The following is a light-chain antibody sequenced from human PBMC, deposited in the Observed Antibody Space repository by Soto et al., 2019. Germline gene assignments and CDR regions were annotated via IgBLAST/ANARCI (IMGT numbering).Light chain of an antibody. CDR2: DAS. V-gene: IGKV1-5*01. CDR1: QTTNNW. J-gene: IGKJ1*01. CDR3: QQYNNWPQT. Sequence: GGRVTITCRASQTTNNWLAWFQQKPGKAPKLLISDASNLESGVPSRFGGSGSGTEFTLTISSLQSEDFAEYHCQQYNNWPQTFGQGTKVDIK.